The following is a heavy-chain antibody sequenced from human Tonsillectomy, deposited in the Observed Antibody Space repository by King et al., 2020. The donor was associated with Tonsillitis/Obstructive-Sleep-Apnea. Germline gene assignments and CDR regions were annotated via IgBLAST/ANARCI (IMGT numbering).Heavy chain of an antibody. CDR3: ARAGGSGWYALDF. J-gene: IGHJ4*02. CDR1: GCTFNNYD. Sequence: VQLVESGGGLVQPGGSLRLSCAASGCTFNNYDMHWVRQATGKGLEWVSAIRTGCDIKYSGSVNGRFTVSRENGKISLFLQMNSLRAGDTAVYYCARAGGSGWYALDFWGQGTLVTVSS. CDR2: IRTGCDI. D-gene: IGHD6-19*01. V-gene: IGHV3-13*04.